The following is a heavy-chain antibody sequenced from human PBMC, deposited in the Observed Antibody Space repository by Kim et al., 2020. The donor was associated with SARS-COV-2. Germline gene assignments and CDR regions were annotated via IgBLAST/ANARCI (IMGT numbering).Heavy chain of an antibody. J-gene: IGHJ4*02. D-gene: IGHD2-8*01. CDR1: GFTFSSYG. CDR3: ARDYQNGYVDY. Sequence: LSLTCAASGFTFSSYGMHWVRQAPGKGLEWVAVIWYDGSNKYYADSVKGRFTISRDNSKNTLYLQMNSLRAEDTAVYYCARDYQNGYVDYWGQGTLVTVSS. CDR2: IWYDGSNK. V-gene: IGHV3-33*01.